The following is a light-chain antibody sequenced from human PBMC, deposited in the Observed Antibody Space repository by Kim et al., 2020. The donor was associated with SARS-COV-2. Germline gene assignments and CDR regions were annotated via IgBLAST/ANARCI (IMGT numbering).Light chain of an antibody. CDR3: QQHDSLPVT. CDR2: DKF. CDR1: QRISGSN. J-gene: IGKJ4*01. Sequence: SPGERVTLSCRASQRISGSNLVWYQHKSGQGPRLLIYDKFKRDSGIPDRFSGSWSGTDFTLTISRLEPDDSAVYFCQQHDSLPVTFGGGTKVDIK. V-gene: IGKV3D-20*02.